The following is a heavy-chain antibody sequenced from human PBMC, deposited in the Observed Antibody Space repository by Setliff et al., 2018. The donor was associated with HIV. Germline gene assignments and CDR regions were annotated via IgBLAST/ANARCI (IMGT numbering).Heavy chain of an antibody. J-gene: IGHJ3*02. V-gene: IGHV3-21*01. CDR3: ARVPGYSSGWSTNDAFDI. Sequence: LRLSCAASGFSFSSYSMNWVRQAPGKGLEWVSCISGSSSYIYYADSVKGRFTISRDNAKNSLYLQMNSLRAEDTAVYYCARVPGYSSGWSTNDAFDIWGQGTMVTVSS. CDR1: GFSFSSYS. CDR2: ISGSSSYI. D-gene: IGHD6-19*01.